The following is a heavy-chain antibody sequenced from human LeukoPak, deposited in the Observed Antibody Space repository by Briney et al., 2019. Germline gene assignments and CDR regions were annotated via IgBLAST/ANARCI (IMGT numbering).Heavy chain of an antibody. J-gene: IGHJ3*02. D-gene: IGHD3-9*01. Sequence: PSETLSLTCTVSGGSISGYYWSWIRQHPGKGLEWIGYIYYSGLTFYTPSLKGRVTISLDTSQTQFSLRLTSVTAADTAVYYCAIRPIFNKARGAFDIWGQGTAVTVSS. CDR3: AIRPIFNKARGAFDI. CDR1: GGSISGYY. CDR2: IYYSGLT. V-gene: IGHV4-59*06.